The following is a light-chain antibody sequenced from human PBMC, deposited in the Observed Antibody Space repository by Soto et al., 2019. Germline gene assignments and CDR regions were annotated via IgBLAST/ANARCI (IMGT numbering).Light chain of an antibody. CDR3: FSYAGSSFFHVI. Sequence: QSALTQPASVSGSTGQSLTISCTGASSDDGRYNLVSWYQQHPGKAPKFMIYEGSKRTSGVSHSFSGSNSDNTASLTLTGIQSEDEAQYYCFSYAGSSFFHVIFGGGIKLIVL. J-gene: IGLJ2*01. V-gene: IGLV2-23*03. CDR1: SSDDGRYNL. CDR2: EGS.